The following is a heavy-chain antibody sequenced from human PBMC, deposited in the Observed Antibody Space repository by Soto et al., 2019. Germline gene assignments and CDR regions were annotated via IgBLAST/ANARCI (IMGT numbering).Heavy chain of an antibody. CDR3: ATSIAARLIPYYYYMDV. CDR2: ISYDGSNK. Sequence: GGSLRLSCAASGFTFSSYGMHWVRQAPGKGLEWVAVISYDGSNKYYADSVKGRFTISRDNSKNTLYLQMNSLRAEDTAVYYCATSIAARLIPYYYYMDVWGKGTTVTVS. V-gene: IGHV3-30*03. D-gene: IGHD6-6*01. J-gene: IGHJ6*03. CDR1: GFTFSSYG.